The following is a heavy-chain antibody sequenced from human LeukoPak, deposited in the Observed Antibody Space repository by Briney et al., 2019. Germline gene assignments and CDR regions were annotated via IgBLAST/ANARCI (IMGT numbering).Heavy chain of an antibody. J-gene: IGHJ4*02. D-gene: IGHD5-24*01. Sequence: SETLSLTCTVSGGSISSYYWSWIRQPPGKGLEWIGCIYYSGSTNYNPSLKSRVTISVDTSKNQFSLKLSSVTAADTAVYYCARSVGLQLDYWGQGTLVTVSS. CDR3: ARSVGLQLDY. CDR1: GGSISSYY. CDR2: IYYSGST. V-gene: IGHV4-59*08.